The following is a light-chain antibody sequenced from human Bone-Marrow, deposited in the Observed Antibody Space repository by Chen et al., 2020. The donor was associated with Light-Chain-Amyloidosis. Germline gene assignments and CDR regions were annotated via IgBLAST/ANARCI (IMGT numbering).Light chain of an antibody. CDR3: AAWDDNLKGYV. Sequence: QSVLTQPPSASGTPGQGVTIACSGGTSNIGANTVNWYQQLPGTAPRLLMNNNNPRPSGIPGRFSGCKSGTSASLTISGLQAGDEADFYCAAWDDNLKGYVGGTGTKVTGL. CDR1: TSNIGANT. J-gene: IGLJ1*01. V-gene: IGLV1-44*01. CDR2: NNN.